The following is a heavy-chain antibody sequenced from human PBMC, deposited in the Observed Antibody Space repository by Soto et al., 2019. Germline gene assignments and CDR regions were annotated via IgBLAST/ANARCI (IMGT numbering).Heavy chain of an antibody. J-gene: IGHJ4*02. D-gene: IGHD3-9*01. V-gene: IGHV3-7*01. CDR1: GFTFSSYW. Sequence: EVQLVESGGGLVQPGGSLRLSCAASGFTFSSYWMSWVRQAPGKGLEWVANIKQDGSEKYYVDSVKGRFTISRDNAKNSLYLQMNSLRAEDTAVYYCARGVGYFDWLGIDYWGQGTLVTVSS. CDR2: IKQDGSEK. CDR3: ARGVGYFDWLGIDY.